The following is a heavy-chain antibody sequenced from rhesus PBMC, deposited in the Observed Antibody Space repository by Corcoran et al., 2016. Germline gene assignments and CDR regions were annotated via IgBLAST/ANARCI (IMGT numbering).Heavy chain of an antibody. CDR1: GGSISSSYYY. J-gene: IGHJ2*01. CDR3: ARDPDYGNYWYFDL. V-gene: IGHV4-122*02. Sequence: QVQLQESGPGLVKPSETLSLTCAVSGGSISSSYYYWSWIRQAPGKGLEWIGYISYGGNPSDNPSLKIRVTISRDPSKNQFSLKLSSVTAADTAVYYGARDPDYGNYWYFDLWGPGTPITISS. CDR2: ISYGGNP. D-gene: IGHD4-35*01.